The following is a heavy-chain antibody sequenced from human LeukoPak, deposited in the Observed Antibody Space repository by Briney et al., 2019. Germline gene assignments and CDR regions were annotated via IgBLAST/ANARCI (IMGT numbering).Heavy chain of an antibody. D-gene: IGHD2-21*02. CDR2: INHSGST. CDR1: GGSFSGYY. CDR3: ARKVTAILPDDAFDI. Sequence: PSETLSLTCAVYGGSFSGYYWSWIRQPPGKGLEWIGEINHSGSTNYNPSLKSRVTMSVDTSKNQFSLKLSSVTAADTAVYYCARKVTAILPDDAFDIWGQGTMVTVSS. V-gene: IGHV4-34*01. J-gene: IGHJ3*02.